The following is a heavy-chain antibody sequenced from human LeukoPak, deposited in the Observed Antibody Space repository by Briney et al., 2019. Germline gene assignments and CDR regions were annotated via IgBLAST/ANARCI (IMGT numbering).Heavy chain of an antibody. CDR1: GFTFSSYG. V-gene: IGHV3-23*01. J-gene: IGHJ4*02. CDR3: AKDLHDSWAVGC. D-gene: IGHD3-3*01. Sequence: GGSLRLSCAASGFTFSSYGMSWVRQAPGKGLEWVSHISVRGDTHSADSVKGRFTIPRDNSKNTLYLQMNSLRAEDTAVYYCAKDLHDSWAVGCWGPGTLVTVSS. CDR2: ISVRGDT.